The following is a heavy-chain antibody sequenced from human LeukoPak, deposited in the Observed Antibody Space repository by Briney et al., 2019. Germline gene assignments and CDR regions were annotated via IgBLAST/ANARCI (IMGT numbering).Heavy chain of an antibody. V-gene: IGHV3-33*08. D-gene: IGHD1-7*01. CDR3: ARGKLELHKYYFDY. CDR1: GFTFSSYA. CDR2: IWYDGSNK. J-gene: IGHJ4*02. Sequence: GRSLRLSCAASGFTFSSYAMHWVRQAPGKGLEWVAVIWYDGSNKYYADSVKGRFTISRDNSKNTLYLQMNSLRAEDTAVYYCARGKLELHKYYFDYWGQGTLVTVSS.